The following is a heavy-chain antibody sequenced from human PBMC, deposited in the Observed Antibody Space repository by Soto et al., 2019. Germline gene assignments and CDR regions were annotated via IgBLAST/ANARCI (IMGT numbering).Heavy chain of an antibody. CDR3: ARASELAAAGTNRAFDY. CDR2: IYYSGST. J-gene: IGHJ4*02. V-gene: IGHV4-31*03. Sequence: SETLSLTCTVSGGSISSGGYYWSWIRQHPGKGLEWIGYIYYSGSTYYNPSLKSRVTISVDTSKNQFSLKLSSVTAADTAVYYCARASELAAAGTNRAFDYWGQGTLVTVSS. CDR1: GGSISSGGYY. D-gene: IGHD6-13*01.